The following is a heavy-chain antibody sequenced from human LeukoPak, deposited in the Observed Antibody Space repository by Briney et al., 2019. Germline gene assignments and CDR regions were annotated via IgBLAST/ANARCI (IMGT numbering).Heavy chain of an antibody. V-gene: IGHV3-11*04. J-gene: IGHJ4*02. Sequence: GGSLRLSCAASGFTFSDYYMSWIRQAPGKGLEWVSYISSSGSTIYYADSVKGRFTLSRDNAKNSLYLQMNSLRAEDTAVYYCARESVAVAGSQHGSYDYWGQGTLVTVSS. CDR2: ISSSGSTI. D-gene: IGHD6-19*01. CDR1: GFTFSDYY. CDR3: ARESVAVAGSQHGSYDY.